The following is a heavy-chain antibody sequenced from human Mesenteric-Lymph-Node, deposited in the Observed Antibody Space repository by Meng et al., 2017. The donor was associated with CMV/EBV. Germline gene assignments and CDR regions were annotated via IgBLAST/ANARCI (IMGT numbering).Heavy chain of an antibody. CDR1: GASIRTYY. V-gene: IGHV4-59*12. CDR3: AREGVAARPENWFDP. Sequence: GSLRLSCTVSGASIRTYYWSWIRQPPGKGLEWIGSLYYSGNTNCNPSLKSRVTISADTSKNQFSLKLSSVTAADTAVYYCAREGVAARPENWFDPWGQGTLVTVSS. J-gene: IGHJ5*02. D-gene: IGHD6-6*01. CDR2: LYYSGNT.